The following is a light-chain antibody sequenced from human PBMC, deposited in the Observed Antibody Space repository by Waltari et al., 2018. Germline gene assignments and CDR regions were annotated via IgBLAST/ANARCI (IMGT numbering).Light chain of an antibody. J-gene: IGKJ2*01. CDR2: GAS. CDR1: QSVSIH. CDR3: HQYNTWPPYT. V-gene: IGKV3-15*01. Sequence: EIVMTQSPATLSVSPGERATLSCRASQSVSIHLAWYQQKPGQAPRLLIYGASTRATGVPGRFSGSGSGTDFTLTISSLQSEDFAVYYCHQYNTWPPYTFGQGTKVKVK.